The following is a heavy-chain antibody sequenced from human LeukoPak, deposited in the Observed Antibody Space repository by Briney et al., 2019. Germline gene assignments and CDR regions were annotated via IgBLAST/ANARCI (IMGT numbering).Heavy chain of an antibody. D-gene: IGHD3-22*01. CDR2: IKSKTDGGTT. Sequence: GGSLRLSCAASGFTFSNAWMSWVRQAPGKGLEWVGRIKSKTDGGTTDYAAPVKGRFTTSRDDSKNTLYLQMNSLKTEDTAVYYCTTDTSTYYYDSSSDYWGQGTLVTVSS. J-gene: IGHJ4*02. V-gene: IGHV3-15*01. CDR3: TTDTSTYYYDSSSDY. CDR1: GFTFSNAW.